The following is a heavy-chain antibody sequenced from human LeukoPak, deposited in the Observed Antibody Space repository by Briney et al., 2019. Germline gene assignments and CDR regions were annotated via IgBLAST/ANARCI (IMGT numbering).Heavy chain of an antibody. CDR1: GGSIRSSYYY. CDR3: ARGRGVDHSSSWFFDC. Sequence: SETLSLTCTVSGGSIRSSYYYWGWIRQPPGKGLEWIGEINHSGSTNYNPSLKSRVTISVDTSKNQFSLKLSSVTAADTAVYYCARGRGVDHSSSWFFDCWGQGTLVTVSS. J-gene: IGHJ4*02. D-gene: IGHD6-13*01. V-gene: IGHV4-39*07. CDR2: INHSGST.